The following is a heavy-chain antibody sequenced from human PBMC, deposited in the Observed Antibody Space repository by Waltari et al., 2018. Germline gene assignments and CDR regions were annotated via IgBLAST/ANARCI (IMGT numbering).Heavy chain of an antibody. D-gene: IGHD3-10*01. V-gene: IGHV1-8*01. CDR3: ARRTAFGAAFDI. CDR2: MNPNSGNT. CDR1: GYIFTSYE. J-gene: IGHJ3*02. Sequence: QVQLGQSGAEVKKPGASVKVSCKASGYIFTSYEINWVRQATGQGLEWMGWMNPNSGNTGYAQKFQGRVTMTRNTSISTAYMELSSLRSEDTAVYYCARRTAFGAAFDIWGQGTMVTVSS.